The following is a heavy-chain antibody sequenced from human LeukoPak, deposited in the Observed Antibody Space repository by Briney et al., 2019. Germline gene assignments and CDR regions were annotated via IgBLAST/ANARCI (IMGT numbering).Heavy chain of an antibody. CDR1: GYTFTSYG. V-gene: IGHV1-18*01. Sequence: VASVKVSCKASGYTFTSYGISWVRQAPGQGLEWMGWTSAYNGNTNYAQKLQGRVTMTTDTSTSTACMELRSLRSDDTAVYYCARVNYYGSGPPSPYWYFDLWGRGTLVTVSS. CDR3: ARVNYYGSGPPSPYWYFDL. D-gene: IGHD3-10*01. J-gene: IGHJ2*01. CDR2: TSAYNGNT.